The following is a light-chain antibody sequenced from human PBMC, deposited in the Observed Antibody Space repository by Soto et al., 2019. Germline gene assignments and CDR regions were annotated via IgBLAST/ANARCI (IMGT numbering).Light chain of an antibody. CDR1: QNINRY. Sequence: DIQMTQSPSSLSASVGDRVTIPCRSSQNINRYLNWYQQRPGKAPTVIIYDASSLQSGVPSRFSGSGSGTDFTLTISSLQPEDSATYYCQQGFSAPPWTFGQGTKV. CDR3: QQGFSAPPWT. CDR2: DAS. V-gene: IGKV1-39*01. J-gene: IGKJ1*01.